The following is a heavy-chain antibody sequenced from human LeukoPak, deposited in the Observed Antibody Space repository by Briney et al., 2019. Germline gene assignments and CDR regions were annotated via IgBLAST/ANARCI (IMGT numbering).Heavy chain of an antibody. J-gene: IGHJ4*02. Sequence: SETLSLTCAVSGGSISSGGYSWSWIRQPPGKGLEWIGYIYHSGSTYYNPSLKSRVTISVDRSKNQFSLKLSSVTAADTAVYYCARYGGQSEFDYWGQGTLVTVSS. V-gene: IGHV4-30-2*01. CDR1: GGSISSGGYS. CDR3: ARYGGQSEFDY. D-gene: IGHD4-23*01. CDR2: IYHSGST.